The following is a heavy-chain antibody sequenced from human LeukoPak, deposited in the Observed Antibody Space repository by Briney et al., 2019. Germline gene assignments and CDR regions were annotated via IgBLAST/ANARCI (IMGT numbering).Heavy chain of an antibody. CDR2: ISYDGSNK. V-gene: IGHV3-30-3*01. D-gene: IGHD3-22*01. CDR1: GFTFSSYA. Sequence: GGSLRLSCAASGFTFSSYAMHWVRQAPGKGLEWVAVISYDGSNKYYADSVKGRFTISRDNSKNTLYLQMNSLRAEDTAVCYCASPLNYYDSSGPFDYWGQGTLVTVSS. CDR3: ASPLNYYDSSGPFDY. J-gene: IGHJ4*02.